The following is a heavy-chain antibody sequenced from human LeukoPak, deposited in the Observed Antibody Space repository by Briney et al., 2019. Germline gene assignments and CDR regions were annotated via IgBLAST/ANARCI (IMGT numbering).Heavy chain of an antibody. CDR1: GFTFSSYA. V-gene: IGHV3-23*01. CDR3: ATYRQVLLPFES. CDR2: ISGSGAFT. Sequence: AGGSLRLSCAASGFTFSSYAMSWVRQAPGKGLEWVSGISGSGAFTYYADSVGGRFTISRDNSKRTLSLQMNSLRAEDTAIYYCATYRQVLLPFESWGQGTLVTVSS. J-gene: IGHJ4*02. D-gene: IGHD2-8*02.